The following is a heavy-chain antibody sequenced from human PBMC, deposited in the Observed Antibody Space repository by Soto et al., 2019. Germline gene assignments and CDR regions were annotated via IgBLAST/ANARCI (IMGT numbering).Heavy chain of an antibody. V-gene: IGHV2-5*02. J-gene: IGHJ4*02. CDR3: AHRSSGSDYRDY. CDR1: GFSLSTSGVG. CDR2: IYWDDDK. Sequence: QITLKESGPTLVKPTQTLTLTCTFSGFSLSTSGVGVGWIRQPPGKALEWLALIYWDDDKRYSPSLKSRLTITKDTAKHPWVLTMTNMDPVDTATYYCAHRSSGSDYRDYWGQGTLVTGSS. D-gene: IGHD3-10*01.